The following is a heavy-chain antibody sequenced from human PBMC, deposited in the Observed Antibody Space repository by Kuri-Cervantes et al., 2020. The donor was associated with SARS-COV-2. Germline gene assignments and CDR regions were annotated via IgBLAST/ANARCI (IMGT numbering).Heavy chain of an antibody. CDR3: AADLIDAFDI. CDR1: GFTFTSSA. CDR2: IVVGSGNT. Sequence: SVKVSCKASGFTFTSSAMQWVRQARGQRLEWIGWIVVGSGNTNYEQKFQERVTITRDMSTSTAYMELSSLRSEDMAVYYCAADLIDAFDIWGQGTMVTVSS. J-gene: IGHJ3*02. V-gene: IGHV1-58*02.